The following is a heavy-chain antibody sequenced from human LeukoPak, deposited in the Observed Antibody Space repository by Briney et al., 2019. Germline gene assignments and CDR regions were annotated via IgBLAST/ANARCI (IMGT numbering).Heavy chain of an antibody. J-gene: IGHJ5*02. Sequence: GGSLRLSCAASGFTFSSYWMHWVRQAPGKGLEWVAVISYDGSDIYYTDSVKGRFTISRDNSKNTLYLQMDSLRAEDTAVYYCARPGYSYGGGFDPWGQGTLVTVSS. D-gene: IGHD5-18*01. V-gene: IGHV3-30-3*01. CDR2: ISYDGSDI. CDR1: GFTFSSYW. CDR3: ARPGYSYGGGFDP.